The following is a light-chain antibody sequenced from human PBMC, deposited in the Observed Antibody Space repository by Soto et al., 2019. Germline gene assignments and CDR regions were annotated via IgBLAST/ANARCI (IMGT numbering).Light chain of an antibody. CDR2: DVT. CDR3: SSYTSGNTPVV. V-gene: IGLV2-14*03. J-gene: IGLJ2*01. CDR1: YSDVGGYKY. Sequence: QSALTQPASVSGSPGQSITISWTGSYSDVGGYKYVSWYQQHPGKAPKLVIFDVTNRPSGVSDRFSGYKSGHTASLTISGLQAEDEADYYCSSYTSGNTPVVFGGGTKLTVL.